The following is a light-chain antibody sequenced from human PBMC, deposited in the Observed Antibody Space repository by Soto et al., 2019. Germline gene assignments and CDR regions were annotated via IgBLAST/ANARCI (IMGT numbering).Light chain of an antibody. V-gene: IGKV3-20*01. J-gene: IGKJ1*01. CDR2: GVS. CDR3: QQYGNSPWT. Sequence: EIVLTHSPGILSLSPGEIVTLSVGGSQTVSRNYLGWFQQKPGRAPRLLIYGVSSRADGIPDRFTGSGSGTDFTLTISRLEPEDFAVYFCQQYGNSPWTFGQGTKVDIK. CDR1: QTVSRNY.